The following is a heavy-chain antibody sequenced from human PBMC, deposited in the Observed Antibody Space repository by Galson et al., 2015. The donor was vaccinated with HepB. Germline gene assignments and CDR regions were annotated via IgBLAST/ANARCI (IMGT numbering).Heavy chain of an antibody. CDR2: IWHDGSNK. CDR1: GFTFSSHG. D-gene: IGHD4-17*01. V-gene: IGHV3-33*01. CDR3: AREGLTAMTLFDY. J-gene: IGHJ4*02. Sequence: SLRLSCAASGFTFSSHGMHWVRQAPGKGLGWVAVIWHDGSNKYYADSMKGRFTISRDNSKNTLYLQMSSLRAEDTAVYYCAREGLTAMTLFDYWGQGTLVTVSS.